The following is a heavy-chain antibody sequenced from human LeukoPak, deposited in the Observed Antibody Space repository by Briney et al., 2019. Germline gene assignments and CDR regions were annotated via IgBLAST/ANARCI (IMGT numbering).Heavy chain of an antibody. CDR3: ARSSSSGYYYFDY. CDR1: GGSLSSSSYY. CDR2: IYYSGSP. Sequence: SGTLSLTCTVSGGSLSSSSYYWGWIRQPPGTGLEWLGSIYYSGSPYYNPSLKSRVTISVDTSKNQFSLKLSSVTAADTAVYYCARSSSSGYYYFDYWGQGSLVTVSS. J-gene: IGHJ4*02. D-gene: IGHD6-13*01. V-gene: IGHV4-39*01.